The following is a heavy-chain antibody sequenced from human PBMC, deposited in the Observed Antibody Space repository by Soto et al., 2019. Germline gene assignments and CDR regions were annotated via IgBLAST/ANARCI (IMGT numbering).Heavy chain of an antibody. J-gene: IGHJ4*02. CDR2: IKSKTDGGTT. CDR1: GFTFSNAW. V-gene: IGHV3-15*01. CDR3: TIIAAAGTLDY. Sequence: GGSLRLSCAASGFTFSNAWMSWVRQAPGKGLEWVGRIKSKTDGGTTDYAAPVKGRFTISRDDSKNTLYLQMNSLKTEDTAVYYCTIIAAAGTLDYWGQGTLVTVSS. D-gene: IGHD6-13*01.